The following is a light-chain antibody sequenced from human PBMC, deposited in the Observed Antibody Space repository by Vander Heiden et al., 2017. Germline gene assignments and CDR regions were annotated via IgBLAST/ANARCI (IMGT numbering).Light chain of an antibody. CDR2: WAS. J-gene: IGKJ5*01. V-gene: IGKV4-1*01. CDR1: QSVLYSSHNENY. Sequence: DIVVTQPPASLAVPLREQATIHCKSSQSVLYSSHNENYLAWYQQKLGQPPKLLIYWASTRESGVPDRFSGSGSGTDFTLTISSLQAEDVAVYYCQQYYSTPISFGQGTRLESK. CDR3: QQYYSTPIS.